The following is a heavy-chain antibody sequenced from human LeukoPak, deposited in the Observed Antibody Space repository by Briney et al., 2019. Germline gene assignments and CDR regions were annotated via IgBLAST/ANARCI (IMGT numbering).Heavy chain of an antibody. V-gene: IGHV4-59*01. CDR1: GGSISSYY. CDR2: IYYSGST. Sequence: PSETLSLTYTVSGGSISSYYWRWLRQPPGKGLEWIGYIYYSGSTNYNPSLKSRVTISVDTSNNQFSLKLSSVTAADPAVYYCAGGGYAPTDYMYVWGKETTVTISS. J-gene: IGHJ6*03. D-gene: IGHD5-18*01. CDR3: AGGGYAPTDYMYV.